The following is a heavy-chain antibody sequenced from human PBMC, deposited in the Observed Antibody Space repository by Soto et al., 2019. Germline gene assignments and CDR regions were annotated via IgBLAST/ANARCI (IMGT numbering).Heavy chain of an antibody. CDR1: GGSISSSNW. V-gene: IGHV4-4*02. Sequence: QVQLQESGPGLVKPSGTLSLTCAVSGGSISSSNWWSWVRQPPGKGLEWIGEIYHSGSTNYNPSLKSRVTISVDKSKNQFSLKLSSVTAADTAVCYCARGSSWYPCLICLGMDVWGQGTTVTVSS. J-gene: IGHJ6*02. CDR3: ARGSSWYPCLICLGMDV. D-gene: IGHD6-13*01. CDR2: IYHSGST.